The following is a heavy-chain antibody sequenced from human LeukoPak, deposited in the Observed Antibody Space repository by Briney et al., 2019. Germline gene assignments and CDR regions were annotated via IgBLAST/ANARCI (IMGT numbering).Heavy chain of an antibody. J-gene: IGHJ6*04. CDR2: INHSGST. Sequence: PGGSLRLSCGASGFSFSSYWMSWVRQAPGKGLEWIGEINHSGSTNYNPSLKSRVTISVDTSKNQFSLKLSSVTAADTAVYYCARVRVSGYCSSTSCYVNYYYGMDVWGEGTTVTVSS. D-gene: IGHD2-2*01. CDR3: ARVRVSGYCSSTSCYVNYYYGMDV. V-gene: IGHV4-34*01. CDR1: GFSFSSYW.